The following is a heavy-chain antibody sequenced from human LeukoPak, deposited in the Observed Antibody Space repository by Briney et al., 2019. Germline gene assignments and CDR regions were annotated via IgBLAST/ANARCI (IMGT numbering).Heavy chain of an antibody. CDR2: MSYDGSNK. V-gene: IGHV3-30*04. CDR1: GFTFSYYA. J-gene: IGHJ3*02. D-gene: IGHD4-23*01. Sequence: GGSLRLSCAASGFTFSYYALHWVRQAPGKGLEWVAVMSYDGSNKHYADSEKGRLTISRDNSKNTLYLEMNSLRAEDTALYYCAREMNYGGQGSPVGFDIWGQGTMVTVS. CDR3: AREMNYGGQGSPVGFDI.